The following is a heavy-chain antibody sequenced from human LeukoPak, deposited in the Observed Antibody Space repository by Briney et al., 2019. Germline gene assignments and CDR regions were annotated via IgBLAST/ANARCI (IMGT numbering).Heavy chain of an antibody. J-gene: IGHJ4*02. V-gene: IGHV4-39*01. Sequence: SETLSLTCTVSGGSISSSSYYWGWIRQPPGKGLEWNGSIYYSGSSYYNPSLKSRVTISAHTSKNQFSLKLSSVTAADTAVYYCARHVDTATDYFDYWGQGTLVTVS. D-gene: IGHD5-18*01. CDR2: IYYSGSS. CDR3: ARHVDTATDYFDY. CDR1: GGSISSSSYY.